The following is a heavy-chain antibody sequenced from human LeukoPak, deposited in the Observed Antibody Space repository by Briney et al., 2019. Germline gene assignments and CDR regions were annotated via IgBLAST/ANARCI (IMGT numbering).Heavy chain of an antibody. J-gene: IGHJ6*03. Sequence: GGSLRLSCAASGFTFSSYEMNWVRQAPGKGLEWVSYISSSGSTIYYADSVKGRFTISRDNAKNSLYLQMNSLRAEDTAVYYCARDRVVVAATDYDYYYMDVWGKGTTVTISS. D-gene: IGHD2-15*01. V-gene: IGHV3-48*03. CDR1: GFTFSSYE. CDR2: ISSSGSTI. CDR3: ARDRVVVAATDYDYYYMDV.